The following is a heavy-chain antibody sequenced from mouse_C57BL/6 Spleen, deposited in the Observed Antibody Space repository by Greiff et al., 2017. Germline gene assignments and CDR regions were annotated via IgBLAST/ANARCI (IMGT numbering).Heavy chain of an antibody. CDR2: IDPSDSYN. Sequence: QVQLQQPGAELVKPGASVKLSCKASGYTFTSYWMQWVKQRPGQGLEWIGEIDPSDSYNNYNQKFKGKATLTVDTSSSTAYMQLSSLTSEDSAVYYCARFWDSDYWGQGTTLTVSP. V-gene: IGHV1-50*01. CDR1: GYTFTSYW. CDR3: ARFWDSDY. D-gene: IGHD4-1*01. J-gene: IGHJ2*01.